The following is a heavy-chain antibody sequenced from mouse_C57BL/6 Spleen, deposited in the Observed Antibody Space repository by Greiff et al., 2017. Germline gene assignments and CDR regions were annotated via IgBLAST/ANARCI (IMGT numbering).Heavy chain of an antibody. CDR2: IYPGSGGI. D-gene: IGHD1-1*01. V-gene: IGHV1-72*01. Sequence: QVQLQQPGAELVKPGASVKLSCKASGYTFTNYWMHWVKQRPGRGLEWIGRIYPGSGGIKYNEKFKSKATLTVDKSSSTAYMQLSSLTSEDSAVXYCARTGDAVVDPAWFAYWGQGTLVTVSA. CDR3: ARTGDAVVDPAWFAY. CDR1: GYTFTNYW. J-gene: IGHJ3*01.